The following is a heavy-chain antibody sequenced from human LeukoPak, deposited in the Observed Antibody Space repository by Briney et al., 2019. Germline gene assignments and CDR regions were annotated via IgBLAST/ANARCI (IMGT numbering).Heavy chain of an antibody. Sequence: GKSLTLSCVASGFDFSTYGMHWIRQAPGKGLEWLAVIWFDGSKKYYADSVTGRFTISRDDSKNTLYLQMNSLRAEDTAVYYCARVSSSWSFDYWGQGTLVTVSS. CDR1: GFDFSTYG. J-gene: IGHJ4*02. V-gene: IGHV3-33*01. CDR3: ARVSSSWSFDY. D-gene: IGHD6-13*01. CDR2: IWFDGSKK.